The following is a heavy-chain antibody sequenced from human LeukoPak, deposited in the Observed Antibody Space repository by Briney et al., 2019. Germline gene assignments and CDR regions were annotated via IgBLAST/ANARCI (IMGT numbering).Heavy chain of an antibody. CDR3: AKSGVNLLMSS. Sequence: GASVKVSCKASGYTFTDFHMHWGRQAPGQGLERMGIINPGGGRTKSAQNFQGRLTMPRDMSTSTVYMGLSSLKSEDPAVYYCAKSGVNLLMSSWGQGTLVTVCS. J-gene: IGHJ5*02. D-gene: IGHD3-10*01. CDR1: GYTFTDFH. V-gene: IGHV1-46*01. CDR2: INPGGGRT.